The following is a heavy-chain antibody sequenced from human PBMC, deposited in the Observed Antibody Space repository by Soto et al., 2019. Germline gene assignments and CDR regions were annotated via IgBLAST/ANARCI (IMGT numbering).Heavy chain of an antibody. Sequence: PGGSLRLSCAASGFTFSDYYMSWIRQAPGNGLEWVSYISSSAGTISYADSVKGRFTISRDNAKNSLYLQMNSLRAEDTAVYYCARGTYSSKTDFDYWGQGTQVTVSS. CDR1: GFTFSDYY. CDR2: ISSSAGTI. D-gene: IGHD6-13*01. J-gene: IGHJ4*02. CDR3: ARGTYSSKTDFDY. V-gene: IGHV3-11*01.